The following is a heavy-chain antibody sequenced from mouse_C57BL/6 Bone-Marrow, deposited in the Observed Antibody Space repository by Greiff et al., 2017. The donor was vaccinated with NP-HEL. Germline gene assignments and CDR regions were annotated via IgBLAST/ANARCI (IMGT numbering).Heavy chain of an antibody. CDR2: IWSGGST. V-gene: IGHV2-4*01. CDR1: GFSLTSYG. Sequence: QVQLQQSGPGLVQPSQSLSITCTVSGFSLTSYGVHWVRQPPGKGLEWLGVIWSGGSTDYNAAFISRLSISKDNSKSQVFFKMNSLQADDTAIYYCAKSLDYYGSSYVGFDYWGQGTTLTVSS. D-gene: IGHD1-1*01. J-gene: IGHJ2*01. CDR3: AKSLDYYGSSYVGFDY.